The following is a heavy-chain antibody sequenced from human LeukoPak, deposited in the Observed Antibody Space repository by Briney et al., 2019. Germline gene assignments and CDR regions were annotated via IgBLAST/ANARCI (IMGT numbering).Heavy chain of an antibody. CDR2: TYYSGST. CDR3: RARHKYGGYVGGDY. Sequence: PSETLSLTCTVSGGSISSSSYYWGWIRQPPGKGLEWIGSTYYSGSTYYNPSLKSRVTISVDTSKNQFSLKLSSVTAADTAVYYCRARHKYGGYVGGDYWGQGTLVTVSS. J-gene: IGHJ4*02. CDR1: GGSISSSSYY. D-gene: IGHD5-12*01. V-gene: IGHV4-39*01.